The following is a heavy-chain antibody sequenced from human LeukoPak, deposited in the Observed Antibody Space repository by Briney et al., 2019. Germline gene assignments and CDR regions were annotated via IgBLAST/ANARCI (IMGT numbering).Heavy chain of an antibody. Sequence: PSETLSLTCTVSGGSISSSSYYSGWIRQPPGKGLEWIGNIYYSGSPYYNPSLKSRVTISVDTSKNQFSLKLSSVTAADTAVYYCARVVVVATNWFDPWGQGTLVTVSS. V-gene: IGHV4-39*01. D-gene: IGHD2-15*01. CDR2: IYYSGSP. CDR3: ARVVVVATNWFDP. CDR1: GGSISSSSYY. J-gene: IGHJ5*02.